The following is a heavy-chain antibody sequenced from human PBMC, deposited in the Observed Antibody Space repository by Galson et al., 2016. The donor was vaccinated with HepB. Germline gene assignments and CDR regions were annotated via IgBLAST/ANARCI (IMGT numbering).Heavy chain of an antibody. V-gene: IGHV3-33*01. J-gene: IGHJ4*02. D-gene: IGHD3-22*01. Sequence: SLRLSCAASGFTFSSYGFHWVRQAPGKGLEWVAVIWHAANSQYYADSVKGRFTISRDNPRNTVYLQMNDLRAEDTAVYYCARVYDNSGHYPPFDYRGQGTQVTVSS. CDR2: IWHAANSQ. CDR3: ARVYDNSGHYPPFDY. CDR1: GFTFSSYG.